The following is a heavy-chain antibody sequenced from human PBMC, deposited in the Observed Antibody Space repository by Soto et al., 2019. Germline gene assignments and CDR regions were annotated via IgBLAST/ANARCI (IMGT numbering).Heavy chain of an antibody. CDR2: VSIGGST. Sequence: GALRLSGAASVFTFSSYAMGWVRQVPGKGLEWVAVVSIGGSTHYADSVRGRFTISRDNSKNTLSLQMNSLTAEGTAVYFCAKRRGAGGHFDYWGQGALVTVSS. J-gene: IGHJ4*02. V-gene: IGHV3-23*01. D-gene: IGHD2-15*01. CDR1: VFTFSSYA. CDR3: AKRRGAGGHFDY.